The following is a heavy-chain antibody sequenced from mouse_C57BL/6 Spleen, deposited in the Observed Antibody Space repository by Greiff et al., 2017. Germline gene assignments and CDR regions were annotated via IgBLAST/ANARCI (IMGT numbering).Heavy chain of an antibody. CDR3: ARDDYGRYWCFDV. Sequence: VQLQQSGPELVKPGASVKISCKASGYTFTDYYMNWVKQSHGKSLEWIGDINPNNGGTSYNQKFKGTATLTVDKSSSTAYMELRSLTSEDSAVSSCARDDYGRYWCFDVWGTGTTVTVSS. CDR2: INPNNGGT. CDR1: GYTFTDYY. V-gene: IGHV1-26*01. J-gene: IGHJ1*03. D-gene: IGHD2-4*01.